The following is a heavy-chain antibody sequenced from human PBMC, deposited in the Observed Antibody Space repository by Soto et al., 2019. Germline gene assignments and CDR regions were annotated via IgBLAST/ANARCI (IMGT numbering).Heavy chain of an antibody. D-gene: IGHD1-26*01. CDR3: AKGQWELWVGGLDY. CDR2: ISYDGSNK. CDR1: GFTFSSYG. Sequence: QVQLVESGGGVVQPGRSLRLSCAASGFTFSSYGMHWVRQAPGKGLEWVAVISYDGSNKYYADSVKGRFTISRDNSKNTLYLQMNSLRSEDPAVYYCAKGQWELWVGGLDYWGQGTLVTVSS. J-gene: IGHJ4*02. V-gene: IGHV3-30*18.